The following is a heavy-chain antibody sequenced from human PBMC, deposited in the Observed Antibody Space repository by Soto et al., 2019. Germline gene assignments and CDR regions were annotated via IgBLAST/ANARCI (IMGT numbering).Heavy chain of an antibody. J-gene: IGHJ4*02. Sequence: PGGSLRLSCAASGFTFSSYSMNWVRQAPGKGLEWVSAISGSDGSTFYADSVKGRFTISRDDSKNTLYLQMNSLRAEDTAVYHCAKGPXMYSDFDCWGQGTLVTVSS. D-gene: IGHD2-8*01. V-gene: IGHV3-23*01. CDR3: AKGPXMYSDFDC. CDR1: GFTFSSYS. CDR2: ISGSDGST.